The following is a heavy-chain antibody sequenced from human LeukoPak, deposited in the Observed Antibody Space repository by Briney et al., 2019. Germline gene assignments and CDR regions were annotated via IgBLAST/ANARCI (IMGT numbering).Heavy chain of an antibody. V-gene: IGHV4-34*01. CDR2: INHSGST. CDR1: GGSFSGYY. D-gene: IGHD3-22*01. Sequence: PSETLSLTCAVCGGSFSGYYWSWIRQPPGKGLEWIGEINHSGSTNYNPSLKSRVTISVDASKNQFSLKLSSVTAADTAVYYCARGRDSSGYYVSYWGQGTLVTVSS. CDR3: ARGRDSSGYYVSY. J-gene: IGHJ4*02.